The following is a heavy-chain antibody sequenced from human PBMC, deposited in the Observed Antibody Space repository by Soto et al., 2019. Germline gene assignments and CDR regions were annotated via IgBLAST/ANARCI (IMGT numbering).Heavy chain of an antibody. CDR1: GGSISSGGYS. Sequence: PSETLSLTSAVSGGSISSGGYSWSWIRRPQGKGLEWIGYIYHSGGTCYNPSLKSRVTISVDRTKNQFSLKLSSVTAADTAVYYCATDYYDSSGYSHFDYWGQGTLVTVSS. V-gene: IGHV4-30-2*01. D-gene: IGHD3-22*01. CDR3: ATDYYDSSGYSHFDY. J-gene: IGHJ4*02. CDR2: IYHSGGT.